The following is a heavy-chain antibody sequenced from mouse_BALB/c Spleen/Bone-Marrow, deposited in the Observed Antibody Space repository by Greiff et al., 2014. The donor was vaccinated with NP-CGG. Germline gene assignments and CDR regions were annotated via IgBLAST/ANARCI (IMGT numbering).Heavy chain of an antibody. CDR3: ARGGISVDY. J-gene: IGHJ2*01. CDR2: IYPGDGDT. V-gene: IGHV1-80*01. Sequence: VNLVESGAELVRPGSSVKISCESSGYVFSTYWINWVKQRPGQGLEWIGQIYPGDGDTDYNGKFKDKATLTADKSSNTAYMPLSSLTSEDSAVYFCARGGISVDYWGQGTTLTVSS. CDR1: GYVFSTYW.